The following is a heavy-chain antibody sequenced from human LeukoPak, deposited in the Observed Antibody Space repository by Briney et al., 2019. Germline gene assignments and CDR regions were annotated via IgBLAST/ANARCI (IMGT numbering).Heavy chain of an antibody. CDR2: IYYSGST. CDR3: ARAGFYGSGSYWVDY. J-gene: IGHJ4*02. Sequence: SETLSLTCTVSGGSISSYYWSWIRQPPAKGLEWIGYIYYSGSTNYNPSLKSRGTISVDTSKNQSSLKLSSVCAADTGVYNCARAGFYGSGSYWVDYWGQGTLVTVSS. D-gene: IGHD3-10*01. CDR1: GGSISSYY. V-gene: IGHV4-59*01.